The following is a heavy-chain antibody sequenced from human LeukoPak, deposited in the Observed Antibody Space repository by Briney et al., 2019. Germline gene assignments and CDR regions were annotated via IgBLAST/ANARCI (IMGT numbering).Heavy chain of an antibody. CDR1: GFTLSSYV. CDR3: VRQPSPCPYYSVVY. CDR2: ISGSGGST. D-gene: IGHD3-10*01. Sequence: QPGGSLRLSCSASGFTLSSYVTSWVRQAPGKGLEWVSAISGSGGSTYYADSVKGRLTISRDNSENTLYLQMNRLRTGDSAADYYVRQPSPCPYYSVVYWGQGTLVTVSS. J-gene: IGHJ4*02. V-gene: IGHV3-23*01.